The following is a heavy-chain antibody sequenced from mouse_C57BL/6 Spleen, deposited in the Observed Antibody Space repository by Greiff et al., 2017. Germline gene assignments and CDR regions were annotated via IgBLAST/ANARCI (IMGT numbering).Heavy chain of an antibody. CDR2: INPSNGGT. D-gene: IGHD2-2*01. V-gene: IGHV1-53*01. CDR3: ARMGIDGYDEGYYYARDY. CDR1: GYTFTSYW. Sequence: QVQLQQPGTELVKPGASVKLSCKASGYTFTSYWMHWVKQRPGQGLEWIGNINPSNGGTNYNEKFKSKATLTVDKSSSTAYMQLSSLTSEDSAVYYCARMGIDGYDEGYYYARDYWGQGTSVTVSS. J-gene: IGHJ4*01.